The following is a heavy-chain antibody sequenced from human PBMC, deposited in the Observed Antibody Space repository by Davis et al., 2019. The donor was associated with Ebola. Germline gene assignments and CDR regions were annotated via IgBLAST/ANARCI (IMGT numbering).Heavy chain of an antibody. CDR1: GFTFSSYT. CDR2: ITKDSDVM. Sequence: GESLKISCAASGFTFSSYTMNWVRQAPGKGLEWITYITKDSDVMHYADSVKGRFTVSRDNAKNSLFLQMSSLRDEDSAVYYCARDHFFAFDFWSQGVHVSVSS. V-gene: IGHV3-48*02. CDR3: ARDHFFAFDF. J-gene: IGHJ4*02.